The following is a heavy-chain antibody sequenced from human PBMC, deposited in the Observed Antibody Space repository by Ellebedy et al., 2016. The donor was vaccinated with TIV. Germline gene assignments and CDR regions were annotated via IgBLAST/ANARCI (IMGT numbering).Heavy chain of an antibody. Sequence: GESLKISCAASGFTFSNYSMNWVRQAPGKGLEWVSSISSSSSYIYFADSVKGRFTISRDNAKNSLYMQMNSLRAEDTAVYYCARAKEGTGSSDYWGQGTQVTVSS. J-gene: IGHJ4*02. D-gene: IGHD3-10*01. CDR3: ARAKEGTGSSDY. CDR2: ISSSSSYI. V-gene: IGHV3-21*01. CDR1: GFTFSNYS.